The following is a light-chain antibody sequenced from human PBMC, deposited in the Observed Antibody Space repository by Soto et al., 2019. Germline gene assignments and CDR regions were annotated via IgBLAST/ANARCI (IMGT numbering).Light chain of an antibody. CDR1: QGISSY. V-gene: IGKV1-9*01. CDR3: QQLNSYRT. CDR2: AAS. Sequence: IQLTQSPSSLSASGGDRVTITCRASQGISSYLAWYQQKPGKAPKLLIYAASTLQSGVPSRFSGSGSGTDFTLTISSLQPEDFATYYCQQLNSYRTFGQGTKVEIK. J-gene: IGKJ1*01.